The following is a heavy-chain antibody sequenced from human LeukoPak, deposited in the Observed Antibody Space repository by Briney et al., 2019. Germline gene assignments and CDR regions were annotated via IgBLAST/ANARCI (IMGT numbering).Heavy chain of an antibody. Sequence: GGSLRLSCAASGVTVNSNYMSWGRQAPGAGLKRCSVIYSGGSTYYADSVKGRVTISRDNSKTTLYLQMNSLRAEDTAVYYCARDCSGGSCGDAFDIWGQGTMVTVSS. V-gene: IGHV3-53*01. CDR3: ARDCSGGSCGDAFDI. CDR1: GVTVNSNY. CDR2: IYSGGST. J-gene: IGHJ3*02. D-gene: IGHD2-15*01.